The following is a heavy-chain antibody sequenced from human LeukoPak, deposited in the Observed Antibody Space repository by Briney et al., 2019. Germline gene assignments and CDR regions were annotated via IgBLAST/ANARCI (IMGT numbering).Heavy chain of an antibody. CDR1: GGTFSSYA. CDR2: IIPIFGTA. Sequence: SVKVSCKASGGTFSSYAISWVRQAPGQGLEWMGGIIPIFGTANYAQKFQGRVTITADESTSTAYMELSSLRSEDTAVYYCARDGGVRDIVVVPAASYYYYGMDVWGQGTTVTVSS. J-gene: IGHJ6*02. CDR3: ARDGGVRDIVVVPAASYYYYGMDV. V-gene: IGHV1-69*13. D-gene: IGHD2-2*01.